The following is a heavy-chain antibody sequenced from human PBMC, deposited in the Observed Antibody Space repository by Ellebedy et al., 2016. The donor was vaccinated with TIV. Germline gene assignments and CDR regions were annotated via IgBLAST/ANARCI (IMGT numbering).Heavy chain of an antibody. J-gene: IGHJ6*02. V-gene: IGHV1-18*01. D-gene: IGHD3-9*01. CDR3: ARGAGYYDILTGYGMDV. CDR2: ISAYNGNT. CDR1: GYTFTSYG. Sequence: ASVKVSXXASGYTFTSYGISWVRQAPGQGLEWMGWISAYNGNTNYAQKFQGRVTITADKSTSTAYMELSSLRSEDTAVYYCARGAGYYDILTGYGMDVWGQGTTVTVSS.